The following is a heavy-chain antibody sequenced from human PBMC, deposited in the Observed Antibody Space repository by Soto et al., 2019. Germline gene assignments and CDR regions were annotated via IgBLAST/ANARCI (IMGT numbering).Heavy chain of an antibody. CDR3: ERALTSGTHVY. J-gene: IGHJ4*02. V-gene: IGHV3-21*01. D-gene: IGHD1-7*01. CDR2: ISRSSSFI. Sequence: PGGSLRLSCVASGFTFSTYSMNWVRQAPGKGLEWVSSISRSSSFIYYTDSVKGRFTISRDNAENSLYLQMNSLRAEDTAVYYSERALTSGTHVYWGPGTLLTVSS. CDR1: GFTFSTYS.